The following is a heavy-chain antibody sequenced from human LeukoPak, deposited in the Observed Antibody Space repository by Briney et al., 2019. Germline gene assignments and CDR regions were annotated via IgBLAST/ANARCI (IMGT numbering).Heavy chain of an antibody. J-gene: IGHJ4*02. V-gene: IGHV1-2*02. D-gene: IGHD1-26*01. CDR3: ARVPPWRESGRWRFDY. CDR2: MNPYSGGT. Sequence: ASVKVSCKASGYRFTGYYMHWVRQAPGQGLEGMGWMNPYSGGTNYAQKFQGRVTMTRDTSISTAYKELSRLRSDDTGVYYCARVPPWRESGRWRFDYWGQGTLVTVSS. CDR1: GYRFTGYY.